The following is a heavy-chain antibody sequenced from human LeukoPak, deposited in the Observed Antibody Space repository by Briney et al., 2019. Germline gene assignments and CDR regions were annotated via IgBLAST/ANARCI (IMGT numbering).Heavy chain of an antibody. V-gene: IGHV3-21*01. J-gene: IGHJ4*02. CDR3: ARDSAGAPDY. CDR1: GFTFSSYW. Sequence: GGSLRLSCAASGFTFSSYWMHWVRQAPGKGLEWVSSISSSSSYIYYADSVKGRFTISRDNAKNSLYLQMNSLRAEDTAVYYCARDSAGAPDYWGQGTLVTVSS. D-gene: IGHD6-19*01. CDR2: ISSSSSYI.